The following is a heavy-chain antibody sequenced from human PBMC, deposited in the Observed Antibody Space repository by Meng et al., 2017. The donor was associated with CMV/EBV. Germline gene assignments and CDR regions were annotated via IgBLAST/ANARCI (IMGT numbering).Heavy chain of an antibody. D-gene: IGHD3-10*01. J-gene: IGHJ4*02. CDR3: AKANYPFSGGFDY. CDR2: ISWNSGSI. Sequence: SLKISCAASRFTFDDYAMHWVRQAPGKGLEWVSGISWNSGSIGYADSVKGRFTISRDNAKNSLYLQMNSLRAEDTALYYCAKANYPFSGGFDYWGQGTLVTVSS. V-gene: IGHV3-9*01. CDR1: RFTFDDYA.